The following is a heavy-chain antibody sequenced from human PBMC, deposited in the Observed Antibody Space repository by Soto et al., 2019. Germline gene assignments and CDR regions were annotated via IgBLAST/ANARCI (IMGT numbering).Heavy chain of an antibody. Sequence: SQTLSLTCTVSGGSISSYYWSWIRQPPGKGLEWIGYIYYSGSTNYNPSLKSRVTISVDTSKNQFSLKLSSVTAADTAVYYCAGRYGSCVDYGGQGTLATVSS. V-gene: IGHV4-59*08. CDR1: GGSISSYY. J-gene: IGHJ4*02. CDR2: IYYSGST. D-gene: IGHD5-18*01. CDR3: AGRYGSCVDY.